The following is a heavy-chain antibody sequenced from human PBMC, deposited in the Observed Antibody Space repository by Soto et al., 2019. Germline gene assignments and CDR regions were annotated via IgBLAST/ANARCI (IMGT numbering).Heavy chain of an antibody. V-gene: IGHV1-18*01. Sequence: QVQLVQSGAEVKKPGASVKVSCKASGYTFIRFGITWVRQAPGKGLEWMGWSSTDSGDTNYAQKFQGRVTMITDTSTSTAYMELRSLRPDDTAVYYCARDVLYDYDSSEYSMDVWGQGTTVTVSS. D-gene: IGHD3-22*01. CDR3: ARDVLYDYDSSEYSMDV. CDR2: SSTDSGDT. J-gene: IGHJ6*02. CDR1: GYTFIRFG.